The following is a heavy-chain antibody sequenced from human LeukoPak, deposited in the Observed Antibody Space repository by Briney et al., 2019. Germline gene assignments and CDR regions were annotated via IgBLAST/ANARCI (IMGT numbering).Heavy chain of an antibody. CDR1: GGSFSGYY. CDR3: ARRRYCSSTSCYPFDY. J-gene: IGHJ4*02. V-gene: IGHV4-34*01. CDR2: INHSGST. D-gene: IGHD2-2*01. Sequence: SETLSLTCAVCGGSFSGYYWSWIRQPPGKGLEWIGEINHSGSTNYNPSLKSRVTISVDTSKNQFPLKLSSVTAADTAVYYCARRRYCSSTSCYPFDYWGQGTLVTVSS.